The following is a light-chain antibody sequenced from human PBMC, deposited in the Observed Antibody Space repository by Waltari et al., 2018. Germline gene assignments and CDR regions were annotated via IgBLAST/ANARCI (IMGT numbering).Light chain of an antibody. CDR2: CAS. V-gene: IGKV4-1*01. CDR1: QSVFYISNNKNH. J-gene: IGKJ2*01. CDR3: QQYFGTPPYT. Sequence: DIVMTQSPDSLAVSLGERATTNCKSRQSVFYISNNKNHLAWYQQKPGQSPKLLIYCASTRESGVPVRFSGSGSGTDFTLTISSLQAEDVAVYYCQQYFGTPPYTFGQGTKLEIK.